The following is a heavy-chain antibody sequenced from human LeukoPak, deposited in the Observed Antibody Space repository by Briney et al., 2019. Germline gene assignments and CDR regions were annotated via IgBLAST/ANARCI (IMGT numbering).Heavy chain of an antibody. D-gene: IGHD5-24*01. J-gene: IGHJ4*02. V-gene: IGHV3-23*01. CDR3: AKPPGMATTSDY. CDR2: ISGSGGST. CDR1: GFTFSSYG. Sequence: PGGSLRLSCAASGFTFSSYGMSWVRQAPGKGLEWVSAISGSGGSTYYADSVKGRFTISRDNSKNTLYLQMNSLRAEDTAVYYCAKPPGMATTSDYWGQGTLVTVPS.